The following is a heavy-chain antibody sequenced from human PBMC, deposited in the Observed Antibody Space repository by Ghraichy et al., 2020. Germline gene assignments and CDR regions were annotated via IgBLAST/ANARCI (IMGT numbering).Heavy chain of an antibody. J-gene: IGHJ6*03. V-gene: IGHV3-49*04. Sequence: GGSLRLSCLGSGYSFGDYPMSWVRQAPGKGPEWVGSIRARAYGGTTEYGASVKGRFTISRDDSKSIAYLQMNSLKTEDTAVYYCTRDRGYCEITNCYYYYMDVWGKGTTVTVSS. CDR1: GYSFGDYP. D-gene: IGHD2-15*01. CDR2: IRARAYGGTT. CDR3: TRDRGYCEITNCYYYYMDV.